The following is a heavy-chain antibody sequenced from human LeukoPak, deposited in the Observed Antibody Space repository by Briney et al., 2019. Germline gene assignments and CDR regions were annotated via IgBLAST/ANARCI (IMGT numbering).Heavy chain of an antibody. CDR2: INHSGST. V-gene: IGHV4-39*07. Sequence: ASETLSLTCSVSGDSIRGSSYSWGWIRQPPGKGLEWIGEINHSGSTNYNPSLKSRVTISIDTSKNQFSLILSSVTAADTAVYYCARGLSDVYWGQGTLVTVSS. CDR1: GDSIRGSSYS. CDR3: ARGLSDVY. J-gene: IGHJ4*02.